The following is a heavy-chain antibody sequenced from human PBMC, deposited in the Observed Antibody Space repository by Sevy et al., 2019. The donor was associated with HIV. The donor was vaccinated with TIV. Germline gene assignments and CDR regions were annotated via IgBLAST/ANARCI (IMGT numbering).Heavy chain of an antibody. J-gene: IGHJ4*02. CDR1: GFTFSSYA. V-gene: IGHV3-23*01. D-gene: IGHD5-18*01. CDR3: AKVFLQLWFSY. CDR2: ISGSGGST. Sequence: GGSLRLSCAASGFTFSSYAMSWVRQAPGKGLEWVSAISGSGGSTYYEDSVKGRFTISRDNSKNTLYLQMNSLRAEDTAVYYCAKVFLQLWFSYWGQGTLVTVSS.